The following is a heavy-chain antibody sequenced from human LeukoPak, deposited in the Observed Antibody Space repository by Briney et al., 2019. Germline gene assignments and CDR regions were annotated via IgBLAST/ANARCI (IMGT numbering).Heavy chain of an antibody. CDR2: IHYSGST. D-gene: IGHD3-10*01. CDR3: ARARDYYGSGKAHYMDV. V-gene: IGHV4-39*07. CDR1: GGSISSSSYY. J-gene: IGHJ6*03. Sequence: ASETLSLTCTVSGGSISSSSYYWGWIRQPPGKGLEWIGTIHYSGSTYYNPPLKSRVTISVDTSKNQFSLKLSSVTAADTAVYYCARARDYYGSGKAHYMDVWGKGTTVTVS.